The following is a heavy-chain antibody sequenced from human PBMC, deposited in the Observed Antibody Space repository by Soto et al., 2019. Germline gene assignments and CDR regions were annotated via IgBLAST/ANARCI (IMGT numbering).Heavy chain of an antibody. CDR3: ARVFSVVYYDSSGLSDYFDY. J-gene: IGHJ4*02. D-gene: IGHD3-22*01. Sequence: GGSLRLSCAASGFTFSSYSMNWVRQAPGKGLEWVSYISSSSSTIYYADSVKGRFTISRDNAKNSLYPQMNSLRDEDTAVYYCARVFSVVYYDSSGLSDYFDYWGQGTLVTVSS. CDR1: GFTFSSYS. V-gene: IGHV3-48*02. CDR2: ISSSSSTI.